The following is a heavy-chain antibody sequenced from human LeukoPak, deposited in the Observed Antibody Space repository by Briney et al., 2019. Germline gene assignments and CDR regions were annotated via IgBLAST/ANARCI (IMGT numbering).Heavy chain of an antibody. CDR1: GFTFSSYA. V-gene: IGHV3-49*03. D-gene: IGHD3-3*01. J-gene: IGHJ5*02. CDR3: TRERRLWSGYYSPPGWFDP. CDR2: IRSKAYGGTT. Sequence: GSLRLSCAASGFTFSSYAMSWFRQAPGKGLEWVGFIRSKAYGGTTEYAASVEGRFTISRDDSKSIAYLQMNSLKTEDTAVYYCTRERRLWSGYYSPPGWFDPWGQGTLVTVSS.